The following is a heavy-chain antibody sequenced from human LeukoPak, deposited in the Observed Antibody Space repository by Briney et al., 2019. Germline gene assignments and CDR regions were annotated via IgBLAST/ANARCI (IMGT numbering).Heavy chain of an antibody. D-gene: IGHD2/OR15-2a*01. J-gene: IGHJ5*02. CDR1: GVIISSYA. CDR3: AKDRVSPGFNWFDP. Sequence: GGSQRLSCAASGVIISSYAMSWVRQAPGKGLEWVSAINGHGDNTYYADFVKGRFTISRDNSKSTVYLQMNSLRTEDTAVYYCAKDRVSPGFNWFDPWGQGTLVTVSS. V-gene: IGHV3-23*01. CDR2: INGHGDNT.